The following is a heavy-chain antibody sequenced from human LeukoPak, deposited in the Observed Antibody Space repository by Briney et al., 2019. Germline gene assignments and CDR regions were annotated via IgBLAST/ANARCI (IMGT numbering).Heavy chain of an antibody. V-gene: IGHV3-48*02. CDR3: ARSAVLGSVAAYYFDY. CDR2: ISSSSRNV. J-gene: IGHJ4*02. Sequence: GGSLRLSCAASGFTFSSYSMNWVRQAPGKGLEWISNISSSSRNVYYADSVKGRFTVSRDNAKNSLYLQMNSLRDEDTAVYYCARSAVLGSVAAYYFDYWGRGTLVTVSS. D-gene: IGHD6-19*01. CDR1: GFTFSSYS.